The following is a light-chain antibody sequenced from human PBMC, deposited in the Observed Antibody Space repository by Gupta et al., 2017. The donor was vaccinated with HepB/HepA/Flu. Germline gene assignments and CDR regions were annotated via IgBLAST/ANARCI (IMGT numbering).Light chain of an antibody. CDR2: VAS. CDR1: QSISGE. J-gene: IGKJ1*01. Sequence: IQRPESPSSLSASIGDRVTITCRASQSISGELNWYQQKPGKAPKLLIYVASTLQSGVPARFSGRGSGTDFTLTVSSLQPEDVATYYCQQAYRNPFTFGQGTKVEIK. CDR3: QQAYRNPFT. V-gene: IGKV1-39*01.